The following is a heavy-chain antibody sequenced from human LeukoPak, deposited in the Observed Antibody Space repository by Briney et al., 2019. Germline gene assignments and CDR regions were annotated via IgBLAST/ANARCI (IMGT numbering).Heavy chain of an antibody. CDR2: IIPVLGSA. Sequence: VSSVKVSCKASGGTFSTYAISWVRQAPGQGLEWMGGIIPVLGSANCAQKFQGRVTITADESTSTAYMELSSLRSDDTAVYYCARGRRALQYNDAFDLWGQGTMVTVSS. CDR3: ARGRRALQYNDAFDL. J-gene: IGHJ3*01. D-gene: IGHD4-11*01. CDR1: GGTFSTYA. V-gene: IGHV1-69*01.